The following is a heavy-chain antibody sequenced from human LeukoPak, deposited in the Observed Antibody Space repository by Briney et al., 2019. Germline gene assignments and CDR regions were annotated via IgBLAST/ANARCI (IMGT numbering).Heavy chain of an antibody. J-gene: IGHJ6*02. CDR2: MNPNSGNT. D-gene: IGHD3-3*01. CDR1: GYTFTSYD. Sequence: ASVKVSCKASGYTFTSYDINWVRQATGQGLEWMGWMNPNSGNTGYAQKSQGRVTMTRNTSISTAYMELSSLRSEDTAVYYCARGRRFLEWSYYYYYYGMDVWGQGTTVTVSS. CDR3: ARGRRFLEWSYYYYYYGMDV. V-gene: IGHV1-8*01.